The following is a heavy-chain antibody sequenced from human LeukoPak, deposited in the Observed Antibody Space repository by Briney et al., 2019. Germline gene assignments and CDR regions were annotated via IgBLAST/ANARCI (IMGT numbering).Heavy chain of an antibody. CDR2: IYSGGTT. CDR3: ARDSSGLSYFDY. D-gene: IGHD3-22*01. Sequence: PGGSLRLSCAASGFTVSSNYMSWVRQAPGKGLEWVSVIYSGGTTYYADSVKGRFTTSRDNSKNTLYLQMNSLRDEDTAVYYCARDSSGLSYFDYWGQGTLVTVSS. CDR1: GFTVSSNY. J-gene: IGHJ4*02. V-gene: IGHV3-66*01.